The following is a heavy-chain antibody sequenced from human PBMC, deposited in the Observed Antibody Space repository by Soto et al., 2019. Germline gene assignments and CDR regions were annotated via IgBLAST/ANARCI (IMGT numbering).Heavy chain of an antibody. CDR1: GYTFTSYG. Sequence: EASVKVSCKASGYTFTSYGISWVRQAPGQGLEWMEWISAYNGNTNYEKKHKGKVTMTTNTSTSTAYMKLRSLRSNKTDENNCASHLLRMQRAAFDIWGQGTMVTVS. V-gene: IGHV1-18*01. J-gene: IGHJ3*02. CDR2: ISAYNGNT. CDR3: ASHLLRMQRAAFDI. D-gene: IGHD3-3*01.